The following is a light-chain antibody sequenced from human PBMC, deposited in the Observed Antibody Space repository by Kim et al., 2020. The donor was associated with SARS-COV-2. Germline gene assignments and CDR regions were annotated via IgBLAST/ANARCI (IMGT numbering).Light chain of an antibody. J-gene: IGLJ2*01. CDR3: QTWDSNTASVV. CDR2: RDS. V-gene: IGLV3-1*01. CDR1: KLGDKY. Sequence: PGQTATITCSGDKLGDKYACWYQQKPGQSPVLVIYRDSRRPPGIPQRFSGSNSGNTATLTISGTQAMDEADYYCQTWDSNTASVVFGGGTQLTVL.